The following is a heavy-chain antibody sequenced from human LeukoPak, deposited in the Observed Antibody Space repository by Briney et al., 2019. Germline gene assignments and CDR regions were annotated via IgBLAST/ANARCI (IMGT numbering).Heavy chain of an antibody. Sequence: PSETLSLTCTVSGGSMSSYYWSWIRQPPGKGLEWIGYIYYSGTTNYNPSLKSRVTISVDTSKNQFSLKLSSVTAADTAVYYCARVRSGSYLVFYFDYWGQGTLVTVSS. CDR3: ARVRSGSYLVFYFDY. D-gene: IGHD1-26*01. CDR1: GGSMSSYY. V-gene: IGHV4-59*12. CDR2: IYYSGTT. J-gene: IGHJ4*02.